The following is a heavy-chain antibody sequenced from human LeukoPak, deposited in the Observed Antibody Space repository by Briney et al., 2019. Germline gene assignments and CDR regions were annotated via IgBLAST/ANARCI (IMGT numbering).Heavy chain of an antibody. J-gene: IGHJ4*02. CDR2: ISSGGTT. CDR3: ARAKEMATITDY. Sequence: PGGSLRLSCAASGFTVSSNYMSWVCQAPGKGLEWVSVISSGGTTYYADSVKGRFTISRDNSKNTPYLQMNSLRAEDTAVYYCARAKEMATITDYWGQGTLVTVSS. CDR1: GFTVSSNY. D-gene: IGHD5-24*01. V-gene: IGHV3-66*01.